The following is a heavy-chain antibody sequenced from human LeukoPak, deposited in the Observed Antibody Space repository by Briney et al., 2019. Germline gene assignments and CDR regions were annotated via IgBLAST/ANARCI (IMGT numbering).Heavy chain of an antibody. J-gene: IGHJ3*02. CDR1: GFTFSSYS. V-gene: IGHV3-48*04. D-gene: IGHD2-21*02. CDR2: ISSSSSTI. Sequence: GGSLRLSCAASGFTFSSYSMNWVRQAPGKGLEWVSYISSSSSTIYYADPVKGRFTISRDNAKNSLYLQMNSLRAEDTAVYYCARNSAAIPTLDAFDIWGQGTMVTVSS. CDR3: ARNSAAIPTLDAFDI.